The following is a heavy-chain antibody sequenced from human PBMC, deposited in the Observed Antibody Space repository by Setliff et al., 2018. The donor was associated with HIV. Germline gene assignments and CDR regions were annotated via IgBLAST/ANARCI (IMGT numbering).Heavy chain of an antibody. CDR3: ARGVNPTYYDFWVGNYMRKYYYYYLDD. V-gene: IGHV4-39*07. Sequence: SETLSLTCSVSGGSINCDNYYWGWIRQAPGKGLEWIGSIYYSGSTSYNPSLKSRVTISVDTYKNQFSLKLSSVTAADTAVYYFARGVNPTYYDFWVGNYMRKYYYYYLDDWGKGTTVTVSS. CDR2: IYYSGST. CDR1: GGSINCDNYY. D-gene: IGHD3-3*01. J-gene: IGHJ6*03.